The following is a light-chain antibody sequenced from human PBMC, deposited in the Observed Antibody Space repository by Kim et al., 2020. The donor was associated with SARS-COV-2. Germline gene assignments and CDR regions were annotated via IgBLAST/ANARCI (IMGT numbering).Light chain of an antibody. CDR1: SSDVGGYNY. CDR2: DVS. CDR3: SSYTSSSAWL. V-gene: IGLV2-14*03. Sequence: QSALTQHASVSGSPGQSITISCTGTSSDVGGYNYVSWYQQHPGKAPKLMIYDVSNRPSGVSNRFSGSKSGNTASLTISGLQAEDEADYYCSSYTSSSAWLFGEGTQLTVL. J-gene: IGLJ3*02.